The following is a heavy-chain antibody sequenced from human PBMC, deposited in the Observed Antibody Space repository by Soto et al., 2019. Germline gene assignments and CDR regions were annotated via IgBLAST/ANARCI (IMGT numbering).Heavy chain of an antibody. J-gene: IGHJ3*02. Sequence: GGSLRLSCAASGFTFSSYSMNWVRQAPGKGLEWVSSISSSSSYIYYSYSVKGRFTISRDNAKNSLYLQMNSLRAEDTAVYYCARDRNVGATVLDAFDIWGQGTMVTVSS. CDR3: ARDRNVGATVLDAFDI. CDR2: ISSSSSYI. D-gene: IGHD1-26*01. CDR1: GFTFSSYS. V-gene: IGHV3-21*01.